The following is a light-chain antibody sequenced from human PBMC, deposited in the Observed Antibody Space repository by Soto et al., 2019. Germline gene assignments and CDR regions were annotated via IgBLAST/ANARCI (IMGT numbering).Light chain of an antibody. Sequence: IVLTQSPGTLSLSPGERATPSCMASQTVTNNYLAWYQQKPGQAPRPLIYSASSRTTGIPDRFSGGGSGTDFTLTISRLEPEDFAVYYCQQAAHAPLTFGGGTKVDI. CDR1: QTVTNNY. CDR3: QQAAHAPLT. CDR2: SAS. V-gene: IGKV3-20*01. J-gene: IGKJ4*01.